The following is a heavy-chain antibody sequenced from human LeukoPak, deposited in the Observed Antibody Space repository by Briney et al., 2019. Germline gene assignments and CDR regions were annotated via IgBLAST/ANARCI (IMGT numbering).Heavy chain of an antibody. V-gene: IGHV4-59*08. Sequence: SETLSLTCTVSGGSFTSDYWAWVRQSRQPPGKGLEWIGYIFFTGTTNYNPSLSSRVTFSVDTSKKLFSLRLTSVTVADTAVYYCARHRGGDYNDAFDLWGQGTLVTVSS. J-gene: IGHJ3*01. CDR3: ARHRGGDYNDAFDL. CDR2: IFFTGTT. D-gene: IGHD4-17*01. CDR1: GGSFTSDY.